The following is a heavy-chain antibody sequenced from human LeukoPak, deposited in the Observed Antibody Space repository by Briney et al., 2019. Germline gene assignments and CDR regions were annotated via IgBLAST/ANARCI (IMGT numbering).Heavy chain of an antibody. CDR3: ARGDRIAVAGTEEYYFDY. J-gene: IGHJ4*02. D-gene: IGHD6-19*01. CDR1: GGSISSYY. Sequence: SETLSLTCTVSGGSISSYYWSWIRQPPGKGLDWIGYIYYSGSTNYNPSLKSRVTISVDTSKNQFSLKLSSVTAADTAVYYCARGDRIAVAGTEEYYFDYWGQGTLVTVSS. CDR2: IYYSGST. V-gene: IGHV4-59*01.